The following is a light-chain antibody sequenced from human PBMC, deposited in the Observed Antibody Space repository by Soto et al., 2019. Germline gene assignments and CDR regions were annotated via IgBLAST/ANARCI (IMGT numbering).Light chain of an antibody. CDR3: QQRSSWPIT. Sequence: EIVLTQSPGTLSLSPGERATLSCRASQSVTSYLAWYQQRPGQAPRLLIYGASRMATGIPARFSGSGSGADFTLTISSLEPEDFAVYYCQQRSSWPITFGQGTRLEIK. CDR1: QSVTSY. CDR2: GAS. J-gene: IGKJ5*01. V-gene: IGKV3-11*01.